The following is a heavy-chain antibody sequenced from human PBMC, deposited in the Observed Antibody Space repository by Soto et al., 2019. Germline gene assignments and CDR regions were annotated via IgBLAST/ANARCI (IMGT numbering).Heavy chain of an antibody. J-gene: IGHJ4*01. CDR1: GFTFSSYG. V-gene: IGHV3-30*18. Sequence: GGSLRLSCAASGFTFSSYGMHWVRQAPGKGLEWVAVISYDGSNKYYADSVKGRFTISRDNSKNTLYLKMNSLRAEDTAVYYCEKERQKVREYSGYDFLSVDYWGQGTLVTVSS. CDR3: EKERQKVREYSGYDFLSVDY. CDR2: ISYDGSNK. D-gene: IGHD5-12*01.